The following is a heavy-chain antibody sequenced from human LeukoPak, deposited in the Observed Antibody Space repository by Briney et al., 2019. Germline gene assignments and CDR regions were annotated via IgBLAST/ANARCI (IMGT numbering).Heavy chain of an antibody. D-gene: IGHD1-26*01. CDR1: GGTFSSYA. V-gene: IGHV1-18*01. J-gene: IGHJ2*01. Sequence: ASVKVSCKASGGTFSSYAISWVRQAPGQGLEWVGWISALNGNTHYAEKLQDRATMTTDTSTSTAYMELRSLRPDDTAVYCCTRDRSGYWYSALWGRGTLVTVSS. CDR3: TRDRSGYWYSAL. CDR2: ISALNGNT.